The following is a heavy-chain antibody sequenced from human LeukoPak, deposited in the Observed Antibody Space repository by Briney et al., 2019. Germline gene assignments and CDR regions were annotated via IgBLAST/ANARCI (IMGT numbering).Heavy chain of an antibody. Sequence: PGGSLTLSCVASGFTLSSHGMHWVRQAPRKGLEWVALIWYDGTRESYADSVKGRFAISRDLSKNTLNLQINSLRVDYTAVFYCARDLSFGSLDFRGQGTLVTVSS. D-gene: IGHD1-26*01. J-gene: IGHJ4*02. CDR1: GFTLSSHG. CDR3: ARDLSFGSLDF. CDR2: IWYDGTRE. V-gene: IGHV3-33*01.